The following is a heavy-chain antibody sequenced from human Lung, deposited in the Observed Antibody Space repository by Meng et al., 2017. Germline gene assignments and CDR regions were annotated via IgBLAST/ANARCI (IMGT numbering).Heavy chain of an antibody. CDR3: ASGWFGELFGYFDL. CDR2: INTNTGNP. Sequence: QVQLWQSGSEFKKPGASVKVSCKASGYTFTSYAMNWVRQAPGQGLEWMGWINTNTGNPTYAQGFTGRFVFSLDTSVSTAYLQISSLKAEDTAVYYCASGWFGELFGYFDLWGRGTLVTVSS. V-gene: IGHV7-4-1*02. J-gene: IGHJ2*01. CDR1: GYTFTSYA. D-gene: IGHD3-10*01.